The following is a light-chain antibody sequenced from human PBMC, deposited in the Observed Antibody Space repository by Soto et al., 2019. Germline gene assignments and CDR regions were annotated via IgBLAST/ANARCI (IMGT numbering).Light chain of an antibody. CDR3: QQYHIYSGT. CDR2: KAS. V-gene: IGKV1-5*03. Sequence: PSTLSASVGDIVTITCRASQSISSWLAWYQQRPGKPPNLLIYKASTLASGVPSRFSGSGSGTEFTLTINSLQPDDFATYYCQQYHIYSGTFGQGTKVDIK. J-gene: IGKJ1*01. CDR1: QSISSW.